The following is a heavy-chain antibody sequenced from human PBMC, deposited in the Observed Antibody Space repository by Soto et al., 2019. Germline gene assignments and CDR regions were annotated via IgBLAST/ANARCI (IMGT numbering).Heavy chain of an antibody. D-gene: IGHD5-18*01. V-gene: IGHV1-18*01. Sequence: QVQLVQSGPEVKKPGASVKVSCKASAYTFNTYGISWVRRAPGQGLEWMGWISGHNGQTNYAQKFRGRVTITTDTTQKTGQMEVRSLRSDDTAIYYCARDGRKQLWVEGRNAMDVWGQGTTVTVSS. CDR2: ISGHNGQT. J-gene: IGHJ6*02. CDR3: ARDGRKQLWVEGRNAMDV. CDR1: AYTFNTYG.